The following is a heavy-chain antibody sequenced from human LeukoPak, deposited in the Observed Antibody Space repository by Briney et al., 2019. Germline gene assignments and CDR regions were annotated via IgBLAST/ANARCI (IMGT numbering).Heavy chain of an antibody. D-gene: IGHD6-13*01. CDR1: GYTFTSYD. CDR2: MNPNSGNT. Sequence: ASVKVSCKASGYTFTSYDINWVRQATGQGLEWMGWMNPNSGNTGYAQKFQGRVTITADESTSTAYMELSSLRSEDTAVYYCARLIAAGTLNWFDPWGQGTLVTVSS. J-gene: IGHJ5*02. CDR3: ARLIAAGTLNWFDP. V-gene: IGHV1-8*01.